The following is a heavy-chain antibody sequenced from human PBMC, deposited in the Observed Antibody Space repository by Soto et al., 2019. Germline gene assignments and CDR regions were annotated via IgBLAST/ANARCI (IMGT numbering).Heavy chain of an antibody. Sequence: ASVKVSCKASGYTFTSYYMHWVRQAPGQGLEWMGIINPSGGTTSYAQKFQGRVTMTRDTSTSTVYMELSSLRSEDTAVYYCARDGSTNGPAPHSPFLYWAQGTLVTVSS. J-gene: IGHJ4*02. D-gene: IGHD2-8*01. CDR3: ARDGSTNGPAPHSPFLY. CDR1: GYTFTSYY. V-gene: IGHV1-46*01. CDR2: INPSGGTT.